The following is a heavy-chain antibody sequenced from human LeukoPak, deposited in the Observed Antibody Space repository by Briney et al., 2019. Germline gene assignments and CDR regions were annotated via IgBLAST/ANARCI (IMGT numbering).Heavy chain of an antibody. J-gene: IGHJ4*02. V-gene: IGHV4-30-2*01. D-gene: IGHD3-9*01. CDR2: IYHSGST. CDR1: GGSISSGGYS. Sequence: SQTLSLTCAVSGGSISSGGYSWSWIRQPPGKGLEWIGYIYHSGSTYYNPSLKSRVTISVDRSKNQFSLKLSSVTAADTAVYYCARGFYDILTGVYFDYWGQGTLVTVSS. CDR3: ARGFYDILTGVYFDY.